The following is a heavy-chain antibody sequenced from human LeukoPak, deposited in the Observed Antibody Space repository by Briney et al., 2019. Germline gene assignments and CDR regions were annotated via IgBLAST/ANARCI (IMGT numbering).Heavy chain of an antibody. Sequence: GGSLRLSCAASGFTVSSNYMSWVRQAPGKGLEWVSVIYSGGSTYYADSVKGRFTISRDNSKNTLYLQMNSLRAEDTAVYYCARDGNSAAAGPFDYWGQGTLVTVSS. V-gene: IGHV3-53*05. CDR1: GFTVSSNY. D-gene: IGHD6-13*01. CDR2: IYSGGST. J-gene: IGHJ4*02. CDR3: ARDGNSAAAGPFDY.